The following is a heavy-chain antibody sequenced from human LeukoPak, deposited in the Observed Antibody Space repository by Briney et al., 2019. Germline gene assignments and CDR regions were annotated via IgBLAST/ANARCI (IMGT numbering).Heavy chain of an antibody. Sequence: GGSLRLSCAASGFTFSSYGMSWVRRAPGKGLEWVSVISGSGGSTYYADSVKGRFTISRDNSKNTLYLQMNSLRAEDTAVYYCAKAGSYYYYYMDVWGKGTAVTISS. D-gene: IGHD3-10*01. J-gene: IGHJ6*03. CDR3: AKAGSYYYYYMDV. V-gene: IGHV3-23*01. CDR2: ISGSGGST. CDR1: GFTFSSYG.